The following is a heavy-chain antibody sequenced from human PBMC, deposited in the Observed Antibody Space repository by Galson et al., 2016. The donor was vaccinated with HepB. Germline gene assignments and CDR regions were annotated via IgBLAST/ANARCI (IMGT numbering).Heavy chain of an antibody. CDR2: VSSDGNTH. CDR3: ARDAKDHSILGDYGDHFDY. D-gene: IGHD4-17*01. CDR1: GFSFSNYA. J-gene: IGHJ4*02. Sequence: SLRLSCAASGFSFSNYALHWVRQAPGKGLEWVAVVSSDGNTHFYGDAVKGRFTISRDNSKNTLFLHMNGLRPYDTAVYYCARDAKDHSILGDYGDHFDYWGQGSLVTVSS. V-gene: IGHV3-30*03.